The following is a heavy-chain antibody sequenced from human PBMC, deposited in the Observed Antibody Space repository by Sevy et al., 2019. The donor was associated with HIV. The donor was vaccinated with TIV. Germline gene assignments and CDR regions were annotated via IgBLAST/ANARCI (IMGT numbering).Heavy chain of an antibody. CDR2: ISYDGSNK. CDR3: ASRRGIYEGPRPGGGYCSGVTCYLDY. D-gene: IGHD2-15*01. V-gene: IGHV3-30-3*01. CDR1: GFNFESYA. Sequence: GGSLRLSCAASGFNFESYAMHWVRQAPGKGLEWVAVISYDGSNKYYADSVKGRFTISRDNSKNTLYLQVNSLRDADTAVYYCASRRGIYEGPRPGGGYCSGVTCYLDYWGQGALVTVSS. J-gene: IGHJ4*02.